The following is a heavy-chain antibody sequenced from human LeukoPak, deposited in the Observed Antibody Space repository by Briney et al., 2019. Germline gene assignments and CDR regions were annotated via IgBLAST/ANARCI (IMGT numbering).Heavy chain of an antibody. CDR3: ARAVPYYDFWSGYPDHYYYYYMDV. J-gene: IGHJ6*03. CDR1: GGSISSYY. Sequence: PSETLSLTCTVSGGSISSYYWSWLRQPPGKGLEWIGYIYYSGSTNYNPSLKSRVTISVDTSKNQFSLKLSSVTAADTAVYYCARAVPYYDFWSGYPDHYYYYYMDVWGKGTTVTVSS. D-gene: IGHD3-3*01. V-gene: IGHV4-59*01. CDR2: IYYSGST.